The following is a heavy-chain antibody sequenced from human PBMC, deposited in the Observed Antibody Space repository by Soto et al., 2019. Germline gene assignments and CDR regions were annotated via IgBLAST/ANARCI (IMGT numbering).Heavy chain of an antibody. J-gene: IGHJ4*02. CDR3: GKGDLGVVPAALDY. CDR2: ISWNSGSI. D-gene: IGHD2-2*01. V-gene: IGHV3-9*01. CDR1: GFTFADYA. Sequence: PGGSLILFCASPGFTFADYAMHWVRQAPGQGLEWVSGISWNSGSIGYADSVKGRFTISRDNAKNSLYLQMNCLRAVDTALYYCGKGDLGVVPAALDYWGQGT.